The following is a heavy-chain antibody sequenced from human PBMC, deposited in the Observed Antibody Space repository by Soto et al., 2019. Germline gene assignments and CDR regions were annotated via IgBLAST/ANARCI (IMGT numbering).Heavy chain of an antibody. CDR3: STRITVFGLLIPPFDP. CDR2: INHTGGT. D-gene: IGHD3-3*01. Sequence: SETLSLTCAVSGGSVNGYYWNWIRQPPGKGLEWIGEINHTGGTHDNPSPKSRVTMSVDTSKNQFSLWLSSVTAADTDIYYCSTRITVFGLLIPPFDPWGQGTQVTVSS. J-gene: IGHJ5*02. V-gene: IGHV4-34*01. CDR1: GGSVNGYY.